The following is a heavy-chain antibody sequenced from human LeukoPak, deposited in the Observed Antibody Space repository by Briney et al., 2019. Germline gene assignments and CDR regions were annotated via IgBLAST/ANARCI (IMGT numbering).Heavy chain of an antibody. CDR2: INPSGGST. V-gene: IGHV1-46*01. J-gene: IGHJ4*02. Sequence: ASVKVSCKASGYTFTSHWMHWVRQPPGQGLEWMGIINPSGGSTSYAQKFQGRVTMTRDTSISTAYMELSRLRSDDTAVYYCARDEMYYDILTGYYTWYYFDYWGQGTLVTVSS. D-gene: IGHD3-9*01. CDR1: GYTFTSHW. CDR3: ARDEMYYDILTGYYTWYYFDY.